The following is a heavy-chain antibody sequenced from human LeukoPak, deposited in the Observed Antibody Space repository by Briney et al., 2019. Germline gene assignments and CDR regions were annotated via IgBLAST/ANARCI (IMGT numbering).Heavy chain of an antibody. CDR2: IYPGDSDT. V-gene: IGHV5-51*01. J-gene: IGHJ1*01. CDR1: GYSFTSYW. D-gene: IGHD2-15*01. CDR3: ARPYCSGGSCWGYFQH. Sequence: GESLKIPRKGSGYSFTSYWIDWVRQMPGKGLEWMGIIYPGDSDTRYSPSFQGQVTISADKSISTAYLQWSSLKASDTAMYYCARPYCSGGSCWGYFQHWGQGTLVTVSS.